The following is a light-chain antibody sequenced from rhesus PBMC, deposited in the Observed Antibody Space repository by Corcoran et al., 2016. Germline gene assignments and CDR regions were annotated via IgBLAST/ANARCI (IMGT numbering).Light chain of an antibody. Sequence: QLILTQSPATLSLSPGERATLSCRASQSVSSYLAWYQQKPGQAPRLLIYGASSRATGIPDRFSGRGSGTDFTLTISSLEPEDVGVYHCYQHSSGYSFGQGTKVEIK. CDR2: GAS. CDR1: QSVSSY. V-gene: IGKV3-10*01. CDR3: YQHSSGYS. J-gene: IGKJ2*01.